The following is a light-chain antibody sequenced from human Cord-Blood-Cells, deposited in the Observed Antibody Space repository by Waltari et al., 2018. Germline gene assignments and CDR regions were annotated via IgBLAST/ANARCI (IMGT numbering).Light chain of an antibody. CDR2: GSS. CDR1: QSVSSN. Sequence: EIVMTQSPATLSVSPGERATLSCRASQSVSSNLAWYQQKPGQAPRLRIYGSSTRATGIPARFSGSGSGTEFTLTINSLQSEDFAVYYCQQYNNWPPLTVGGGTKVEIK. J-gene: IGKJ4*01. CDR3: QQYNNWPPLT. V-gene: IGKV3-15*01.